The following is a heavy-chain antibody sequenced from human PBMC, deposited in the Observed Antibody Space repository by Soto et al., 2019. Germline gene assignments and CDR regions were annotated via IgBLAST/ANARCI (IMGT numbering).Heavy chain of an antibody. V-gene: IGHV4-59*01. CDR3: ARDLWGYCGTDCYPLDV. Sequence: QVQLQESGPGLVKPSETLSLTCTVSGGTISRYYWSWIRQPPGKGLEWIGYMYNTGSTFYNPSFRSRLTISVDTSKNQFSLKLNSVTAADTAVYYCARDLWGYCGTDCYPLDVWGQGTTVTVSS. CDR1: GGTISRYY. D-gene: IGHD2-21*02. J-gene: IGHJ6*02. CDR2: MYNTGST.